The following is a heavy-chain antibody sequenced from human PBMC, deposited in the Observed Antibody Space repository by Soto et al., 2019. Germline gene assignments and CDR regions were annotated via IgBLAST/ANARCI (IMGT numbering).Heavy chain of an antibody. CDR1: GFPFNNYA. D-gene: IGHD3-16*01. V-gene: IGHV3-30*18. Sequence: QVQLVESWGGVVQPGTSLRLSCAASGFPFNNYAMHWVRQRPGKGLYWVAVISYDGSNSYYSDSVKGRFTVSRERSKNTLSLQMNSLRVEDTAVYYCAKGILSATFAPYAMDVWGQGTTVTVSS. J-gene: IGHJ6*02. CDR3: AKGILSATFAPYAMDV. CDR2: ISYDGSNS.